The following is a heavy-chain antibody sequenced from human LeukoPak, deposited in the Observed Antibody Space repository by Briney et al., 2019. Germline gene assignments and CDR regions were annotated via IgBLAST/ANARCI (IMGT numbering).Heavy chain of an antibody. V-gene: IGHV4-34*11. CDR3: ALGDCSSTSCYVFDY. J-gene: IGHJ4*02. CDR1: GGSLSYYY. CDR2: IFNSGST. Sequence: SETLSLTCAVYGGSLSYYYWSWIRQSPEKGLAWVGYIFNSGSTNYNPSLKSRVTISVDTSKNQFSLKLSSVTAADTAVYFCALGDCSSTSCYVFDYWGQGTLVTVSS. D-gene: IGHD2-2*01.